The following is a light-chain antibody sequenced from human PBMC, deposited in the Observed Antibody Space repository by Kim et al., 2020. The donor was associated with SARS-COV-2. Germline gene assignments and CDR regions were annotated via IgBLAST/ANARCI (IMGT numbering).Light chain of an antibody. CDR1: QGLADSGGRTV. Sequence: PASISCRASQGLADSGGRTVLEWFHQRPGQSPRRLIFDVSKRDSGVPDRFSGRGSGTDFTLKISWVEAEDVGIYYCLQYNHWPHTFGQGTKVDIK. CDR3: LQYNHWPHT. CDR2: DVS. J-gene: IGKJ1*01. V-gene: IGKV2-30*01.